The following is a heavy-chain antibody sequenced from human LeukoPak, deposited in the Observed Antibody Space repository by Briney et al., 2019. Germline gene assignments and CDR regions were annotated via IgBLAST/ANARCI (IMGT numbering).Heavy chain of an antibody. CDR1: GCSFSSYA. J-gene: IGHJ4*02. CDR3: AKGYYDYVWGSYYFDY. V-gene: IGHV3-23*01. Sequence: GGSLRLSCAASGCSFSSYAISWVRQAPGKGLEWVSAISGSCGTTYYADSVKGRVTVSRDNSRDTLYLQMNSLRAEDTAVYYCAKGYYDYVWGSYYFDYWGQGTLVTVSS. D-gene: IGHD3-16*01. CDR2: ISGSCGTT.